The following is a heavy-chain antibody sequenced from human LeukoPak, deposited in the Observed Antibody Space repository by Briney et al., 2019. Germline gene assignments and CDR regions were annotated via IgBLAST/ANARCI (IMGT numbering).Heavy chain of an antibody. CDR1: GYSITRGSY. J-gene: IGHJ4*02. V-gene: IGHV4-38-2*02. CDR3: ARRYYYDSSGYDY. Sequence: SETLSLTCTVSGYSITRGSYWGWIRQPPGKGLEWIANIYYSGSTYYNPSLKSRVTISVDTSKNQFSLKLSSVTAADTAVYYCARRYYYDSSGYDYWGQGTLVTVSS. CDR2: IYYSGST. D-gene: IGHD3-22*01.